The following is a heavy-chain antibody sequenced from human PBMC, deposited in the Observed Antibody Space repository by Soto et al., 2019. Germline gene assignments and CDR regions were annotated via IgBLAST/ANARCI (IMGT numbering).Heavy chain of an antibody. J-gene: IGHJ5*01. D-gene: IGHD3-10*01. CDR2: IYYSGTT. CDR1: GGSNSSRSHY. CDR3: VRQNGSFRSWFDS. Sequence: SETLSLTCTVSGGSNSSRSHYWGWIRQPPGKGLEWIGGIYYSGTTFYSPSLKSRVIISVDTSKNQFSLKLTSVTAADTAMYYCVRQNGSFRSWFDSWGQGTLVTVSS. V-gene: IGHV4-39*01.